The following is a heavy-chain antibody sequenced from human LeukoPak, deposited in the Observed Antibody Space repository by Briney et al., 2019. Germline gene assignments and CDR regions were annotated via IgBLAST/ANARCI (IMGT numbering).Heavy chain of an antibody. J-gene: IGHJ4*02. Sequence: GGSLRLSCVASGFSFGTYAMSWVRQAPEKGLDWVGRIRSKTDGGTTDYAAAVKGRFTISRDDSRNMLYLQMNSLKTEDTAVYYCTTWTDLYDYWGQGTLVTVSS. V-gene: IGHV3-15*01. CDR1: GFSFGTYA. CDR2: IRSKTDGGTT. D-gene: IGHD3/OR15-3a*01. CDR3: TTWTDLYDY.